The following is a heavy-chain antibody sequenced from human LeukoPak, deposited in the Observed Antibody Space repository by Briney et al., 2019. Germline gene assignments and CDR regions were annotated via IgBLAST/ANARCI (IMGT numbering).Heavy chain of an antibody. CDR3: ARGLYYYDSSGRAFDI. Sequence: GGSLRLSCAASGFTFSDYYMSWIRQAPGKGLEWVSYISSSGSTIYYADSVKGRFTISRDNAKNSLYLQMNSLRAEDTAVYYCARGLYYYDSSGRAFDIWGQGTMVTVSS. D-gene: IGHD3-22*01. V-gene: IGHV3-11*04. J-gene: IGHJ3*02. CDR1: GFTFSDYY. CDR2: ISSSGSTI.